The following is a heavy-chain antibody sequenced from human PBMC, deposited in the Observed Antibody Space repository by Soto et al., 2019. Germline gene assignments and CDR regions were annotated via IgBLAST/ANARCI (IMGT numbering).Heavy chain of an antibody. J-gene: IGHJ6*02. CDR1: GFTFSSYA. V-gene: IGHV3-30-3*01. Sequence: GGSLRLSCAASGFTFSSYAMHWVRQAPGKGLEWVAVISYDGSNKYYADSVKGRFTISRDNSKNTLYLQMNSLRAEDTAVYYCARDSGSPPFRIYYYYGMDVWGQGTTVTVSS. D-gene: IGHD1-26*01. CDR3: ARDSGSPPFRIYYYYGMDV. CDR2: ISYDGSNK.